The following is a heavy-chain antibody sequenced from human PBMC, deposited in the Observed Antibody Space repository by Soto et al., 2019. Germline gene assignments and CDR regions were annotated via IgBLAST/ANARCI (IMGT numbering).Heavy chain of an antibody. V-gene: IGHV5-51*01. CDR1: GYSFTLYW. CDR3: ARAIEMATIGWFDP. J-gene: IGHJ5*02. D-gene: IGHD5-12*01. CDR2: IYPGDSDT. Sequence: GESLKISCKASGYSFTLYWIGWVRQMPGKGLEWMGIIYPGDSDTRYRPSLLGQVTISADKSISTAYLQWSSLKASDTAIYYCARAIEMATIGWFDPWGQGTLVTVSS.